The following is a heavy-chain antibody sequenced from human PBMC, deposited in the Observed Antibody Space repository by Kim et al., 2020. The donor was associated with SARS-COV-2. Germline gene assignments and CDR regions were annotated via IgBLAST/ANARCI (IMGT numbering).Heavy chain of an antibody. D-gene: IGHD6-19*01. J-gene: IGHJ4*02. CDR3: ARDPQYSSGWSFDY. CDR1: GFTFSSYA. Sequence: GGSLRLSCAASGFTFSSYAMHWVRQAPGKGLEWVAVISYDGSNKYYADSVKGRFTISRDNSKNTLYLQMNSLRAEDTAVYYCARDPQYSSGWSFDYWGQGTLVTVSS. V-gene: IGHV3-30-3*01. CDR2: ISYDGSNK.